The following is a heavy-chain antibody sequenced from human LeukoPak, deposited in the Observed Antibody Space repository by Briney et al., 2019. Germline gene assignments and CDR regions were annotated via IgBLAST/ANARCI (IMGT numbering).Heavy chain of an antibody. J-gene: IGHJ4*02. D-gene: IGHD6-19*01. CDR2: IIPIFGTA. CDR3: ARDPTRGGAGSRLGDY. CDR1: GGTFSSYA. Sequence: SVKVSCKASGGTFSSYAISLVRQAPGQGLEWMGGIIPIFGTANYAQKFQGRVTITADESTSTAYMALSRLRSEDTAVYYCARDPTRGGAGSRLGDYWGQGTLVTVSS. V-gene: IGHV1-69*13.